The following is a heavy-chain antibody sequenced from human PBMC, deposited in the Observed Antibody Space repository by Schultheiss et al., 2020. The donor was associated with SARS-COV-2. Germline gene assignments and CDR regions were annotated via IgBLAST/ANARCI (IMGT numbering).Heavy chain of an antibody. D-gene: IGHD3-22*01. CDR1: GGSFSGYY. CDR3: AIGIRNYYDPWGGFQH. Sequence: SQTLSLTCAVYGGSFSGYYWSWIRQPAGKGLEWIGRIYTSGSTNYNPSLKSRVTISVDTSKNQFSLKLSSVTAADTAVYYCAIGIRNYYDPWGGFQHWGQGTLVTVSS. J-gene: IGHJ1*01. CDR2: IYTSGST. V-gene: IGHV4-59*10.